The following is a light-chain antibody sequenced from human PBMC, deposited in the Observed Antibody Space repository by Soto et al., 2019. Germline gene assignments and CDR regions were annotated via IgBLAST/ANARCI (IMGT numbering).Light chain of an antibody. Sequence: AIQMTQSPPSLSASVGDRVIITCRTSQGIRNDLGWYQQKPGKAPKLLIFGASTLQSGVPSRFSGGGSGTDFILTITSLQPEDFATYYCLQHYNYPLTFGGGTKVEVK. CDR3: LQHYNYPLT. CDR1: QGIRND. J-gene: IGKJ4*01. V-gene: IGKV1-6*01. CDR2: GAS.